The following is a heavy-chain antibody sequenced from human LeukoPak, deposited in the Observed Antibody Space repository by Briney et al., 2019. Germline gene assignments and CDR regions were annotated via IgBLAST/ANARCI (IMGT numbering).Heavy chain of an antibody. Sequence: SETLSLTCTVSGGSISSYYWSWIRQPPGKGLEWIGYIYYSGSTSYNPSLKSRVTISVDTSKNQFSLKLSSVTAADTAVYYCARVGRTWAGYSGYDWDFDYWGQGTLVTVSS. V-gene: IGHV4-59*01. D-gene: IGHD5-12*01. CDR1: GGSISSYY. CDR2: IYYSGST. CDR3: ARVGRTWAGYSGYDWDFDY. J-gene: IGHJ4*02.